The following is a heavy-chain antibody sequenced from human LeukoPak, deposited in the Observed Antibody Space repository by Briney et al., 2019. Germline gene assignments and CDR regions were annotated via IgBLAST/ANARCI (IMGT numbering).Heavy chain of an antibody. CDR1: GFTFRLYS. J-gene: IGHJ4*02. CDR3: ARDRDWAFDY. CDR2: IRSTDGAI. Sequence: GGSLRLSCAASGFTFRLYSMNCVRQAPGKGLEWLSYIRSTDGAIAYADSVKGRFTISRDDAKNSLYLQMNSLRDEDTAVYYCARDRDWAFDYWGQGTLITVSS. D-gene: IGHD2-21*01. V-gene: IGHV3-48*02.